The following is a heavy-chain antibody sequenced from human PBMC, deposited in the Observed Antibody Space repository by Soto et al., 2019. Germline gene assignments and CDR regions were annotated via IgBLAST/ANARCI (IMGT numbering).Heavy chain of an antibody. CDR1: GFTFDDYA. V-gene: IGHV3-9*01. CDR2: ISWNSGSI. D-gene: IGHD6-25*01. Sequence: GGSRRLSCAASGFTFDDYAMHWVRQAPGKGLEWVSGISWNSGSIGYADSVKGRFTISRDNAKNSLYLQMNSLRAEDRGLYYCAKGPGAAGYYCYGMDVWGKGTRVTVAS. J-gene: IGHJ6*04. CDR3: AKGPGAAGYYCYGMDV.